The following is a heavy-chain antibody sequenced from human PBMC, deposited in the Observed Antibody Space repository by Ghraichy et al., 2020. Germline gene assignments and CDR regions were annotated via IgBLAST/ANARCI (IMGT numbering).Heavy chain of an antibody. Sequence: GESLNISCAASGFSFSMYWMTWVRQAPGKGLEWVANIKLDGSEKNYVDSVKGRFTISRDNAKNSLYLQMNSLRAEDTAVYYCVGSGYIYNHYVFDIWGQGTVVTVSS. CDR2: IKLDGSEK. J-gene: IGHJ3*02. CDR3: VGSGYIYNHYVFDI. CDR1: GFSFSMYW. V-gene: IGHV3-7*02. D-gene: IGHD5-12*01.